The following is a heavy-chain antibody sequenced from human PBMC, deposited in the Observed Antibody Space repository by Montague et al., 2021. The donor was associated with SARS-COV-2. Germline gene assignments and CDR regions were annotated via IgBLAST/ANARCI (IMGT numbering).Heavy chain of an antibody. Sequence: PALVKPTQTLTLTCTFSGFSLSTNGVGVGWICQPPGKALEWLVLIYWDGGKRYSPSLMSRLTISRGTSKNQVVLTMTNMNPVDTATYYCAHRREDATLITECFDPWGQGTMVTVSS. J-gene: IGHJ5*02. CDR2: IYWDGGK. CDR3: AHRREDATLITECFDP. V-gene: IGHV2-5*02. CDR1: GFSLSTNGVG. D-gene: IGHD3-16*01.